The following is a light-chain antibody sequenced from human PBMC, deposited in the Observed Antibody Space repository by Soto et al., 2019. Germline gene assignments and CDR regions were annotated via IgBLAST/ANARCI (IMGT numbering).Light chain of an antibody. CDR2: ANT. Sequence: QSVLTQPPSVSVAPGQRVTISCTGSGSNIGAGYDIHWYQQVPGTAPKPLIYANTNRASGVPDRFSGSKSGTSASLAITGLQAEDEADYYCQSYDTSLSGYVFGPGTKLTVL. CDR3: QSYDTSLSGYV. V-gene: IGLV1-40*01. J-gene: IGLJ1*01. CDR1: GSNIGAGYD.